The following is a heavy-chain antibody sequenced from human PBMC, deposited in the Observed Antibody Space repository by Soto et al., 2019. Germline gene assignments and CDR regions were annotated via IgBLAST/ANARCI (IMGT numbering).Heavy chain of an antibody. CDR3: TTDSPSMYYYDSRGTYEQNAFDI. CDR2: IKSKTDGGTT. J-gene: IGHJ3*02. V-gene: IGHV3-15*07. Sequence: GGSLRLSCAASGFTFSNAWMNWVRQAPGKGLEWVGRIKSKTDGGTTDYAAPVKGRFTISRDDSKNTLYLQMNSLKTADTAVYYCTTDSPSMYYYDSRGTYEQNAFDIWGQGTMVTVSS. D-gene: IGHD3-22*01. CDR1: GFTFSNAW.